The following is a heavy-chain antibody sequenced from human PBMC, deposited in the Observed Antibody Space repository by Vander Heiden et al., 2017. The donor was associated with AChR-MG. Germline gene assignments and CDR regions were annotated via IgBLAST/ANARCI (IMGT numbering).Heavy chain of an antibody. V-gene: IGHV1-69*01. CDR1: GGTFSSYA. CDR2: IIPIFGTA. Sequence: QVQLVQSGAEVKNTGSSVKVSCKASGGTFSSYAISWVRQAPGQGLEWMGGIIPIFGTANYAQKFQGRVTITADESTSTAYMELSSLRSEDTAVYYCARVVPAAPRYYYYGMDVWGQGTTVTVSS. CDR3: ARVVPAAPRYYYYGMDV. J-gene: IGHJ6*02. D-gene: IGHD2-2*01.